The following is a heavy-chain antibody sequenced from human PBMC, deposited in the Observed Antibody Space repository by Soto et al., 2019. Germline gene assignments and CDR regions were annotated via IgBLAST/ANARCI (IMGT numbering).Heavy chain of an antibody. CDR2: INAGNGNT. CDR3: ARDLAYGTPDY. Sequence: QVQLVQSGAEVKKPGASVKVSCKASGYTFTSYAMHWVRQAPGQRLEWMGWINAGNGNTKYSQNFQGRVTITRDTSASTAYMELSSLRSEDTAVYYCARDLAYGTPDYWGQGTLVTVSS. D-gene: IGHD2-15*01. J-gene: IGHJ4*02. V-gene: IGHV1-3*01. CDR1: GYTFTSYA.